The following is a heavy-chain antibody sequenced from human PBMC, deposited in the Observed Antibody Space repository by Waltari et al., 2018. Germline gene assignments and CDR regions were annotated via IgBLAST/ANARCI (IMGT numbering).Heavy chain of an antibody. J-gene: IGHJ4*02. CDR2: INAGNGKT. CDR3: ARGGDGFDGIVVVVAATDPIDY. Sequence: QVQLVQSGAEVKKPGASVKVSCKASGYTFTSYAMHWVRQAPGQRLEWMGWINAGNGKTKYSQKFQGRVTITRDTSASTAYMELSSLRSEDTAVYDCARGGDGFDGIVVVVAATDPIDYWGQGTLVTVSS. V-gene: IGHV1-3*01. CDR1: GYTFTSYA. D-gene: IGHD2-15*01.